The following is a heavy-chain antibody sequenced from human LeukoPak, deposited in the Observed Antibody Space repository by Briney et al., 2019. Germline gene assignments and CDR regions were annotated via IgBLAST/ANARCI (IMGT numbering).Heavy chain of an antibody. D-gene: IGHD3-10*01. V-gene: IGHV4-4*07. CDR3: ARDMYYYGSGSPLPKYYFDY. CDR2: IYTSGST. J-gene: IGHJ4*02. CDR1: GASISSYY. Sequence: SETLSPTRTLSGASISSYYWSWVRHPAGKGLEWLGCIYTSGSTNYNPSLKSRVSMSVDTSKNQFSLKLSSVTAADTAVYYCARDMYYYGSGSPLPKYYFDYWGQGTLVTVSS.